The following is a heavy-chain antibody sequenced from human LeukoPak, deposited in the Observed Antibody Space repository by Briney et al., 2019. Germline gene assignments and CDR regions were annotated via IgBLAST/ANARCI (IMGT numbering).Heavy chain of an antibody. CDR2: ISNGDDST. V-gene: IGHV3-23*01. J-gene: IGHJ4*02. Sequence: GGSLRLSCAASGFTFSSYAMSWVRQAPGKGLEWVSTISNGDDSTYYADSVKGRFTISRDNSKNTLYLQMNSLRAEDTAVYYCAKLADYDILTGYYRDPYYFDYWGQGTLVTVSS. CDR3: AKLADYDILTGYYRDPYYFDY. D-gene: IGHD3-9*01. CDR1: GFTFSSYA.